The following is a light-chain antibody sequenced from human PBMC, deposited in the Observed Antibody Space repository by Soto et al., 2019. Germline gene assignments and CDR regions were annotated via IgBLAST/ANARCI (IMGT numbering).Light chain of an antibody. V-gene: IGKV3-20*01. CDR3: QQYGSSPWT. J-gene: IGKJ1*01. CDR1: QSVSSY. Sequence: EIGMTQSPATLSVSPGERVTLSCRASQSVSSYLAWYQQKPGKAPRLLIYGASSRDTGIPDRFSGRGSWTDFTLTISRLETEDFEVYYCQQYGSSPWTFGQGTKVDIK. CDR2: GAS.